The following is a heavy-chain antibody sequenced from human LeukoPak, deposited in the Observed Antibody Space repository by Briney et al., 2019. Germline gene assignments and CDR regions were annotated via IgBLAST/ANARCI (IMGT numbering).Heavy chain of an antibody. D-gene: IGHD2-2*01. J-gene: IGHJ4*02. Sequence: GGSLRLSCAASGFTFSSYAMSWVRQAPGKGLEWVSVISTSGTNTYYADSVKGRFAISRDNPKNTLYLQMNSLRAEDMAVYYCAKDRSNVMGYCHSTSCSDLSPQFDYWGQGTLVTVSS. V-gene: IGHV3-23*01. CDR3: AKDRSNVMGYCHSTSCSDLSPQFDY. CDR1: GFTFSSYA. CDR2: ISTSGTNT.